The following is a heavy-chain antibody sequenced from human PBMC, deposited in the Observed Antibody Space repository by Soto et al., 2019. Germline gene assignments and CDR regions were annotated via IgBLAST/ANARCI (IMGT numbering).Heavy chain of an antibody. V-gene: IGHV1-3*01. D-gene: IGHD5-12*01. Sequence: ASVKVSCKASGYTFTSYAMHWVRQAPGQRLEWMGWINAGNGNTKYSQKFQGRVTITRDTSASTAYMELSSLRSEDTAVYYRARDIVATIPYYYYGMDVWGQGTTVTVSS. CDR3: ARDIVATIPYYYYGMDV. CDR2: INAGNGNT. CDR1: GYTFTSYA. J-gene: IGHJ6*02.